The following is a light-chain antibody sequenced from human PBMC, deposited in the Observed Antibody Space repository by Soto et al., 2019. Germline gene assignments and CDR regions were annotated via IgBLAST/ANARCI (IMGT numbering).Light chain of an antibody. CDR2: CAS. V-gene: IGKV4-1*01. CDR3: QQYYSTPWT. J-gene: IGKJ1*01. CDR1: QSVFYSSNNKNY. Sequence: DIVLTQSPDSLAVSLGERATINCKSSQSVFYSSNNKNYLAWYQQKPGQSPKLLIYCASTRESGVPDRFSGSGSGTDFTLTISSLQAEDVAIYYCQQYYSTPWTFGQGTKVVIK.